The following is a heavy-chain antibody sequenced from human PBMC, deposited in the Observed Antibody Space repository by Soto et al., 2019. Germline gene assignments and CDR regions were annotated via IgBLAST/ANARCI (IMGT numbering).Heavy chain of an antibody. CDR3: ARHRHPRGTVGATSPLDP. Sequence: GGSLRLSCAISGFSVSSNYLSWVRQAPGKGLEWVSVHYSGGSTYYADSVQGRFTISRDKSNNTLYPQMRRVRAEDTAVYFCARHRHPRGTVGATSPLDPWGQGTQVTASS. D-gene: IGHD1-26*01. V-gene: IGHV3-53*01. CDR1: GFSVSSNY. CDR2: HYSGGST. J-gene: IGHJ5*02.